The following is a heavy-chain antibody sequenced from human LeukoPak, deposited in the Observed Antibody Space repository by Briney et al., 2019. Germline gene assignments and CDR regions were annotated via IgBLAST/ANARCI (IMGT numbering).Heavy chain of an antibody. Sequence: SETLSLTCAVYGGSFSGYYWSWIRQPPAKGLEWLGEINHSGSTNYNPSLKSRVTISVETSKIQFSLKLSYVTAAVTAVYYRARGLRLGYSYAPRGDPWGQGTLVTVSS. D-gene: IGHD5-18*01. CDR3: ARGLRLGYSYAPRGDP. CDR2: INHSGST. CDR1: GGSFSGYY. J-gene: IGHJ5*02. V-gene: IGHV4-34*01.